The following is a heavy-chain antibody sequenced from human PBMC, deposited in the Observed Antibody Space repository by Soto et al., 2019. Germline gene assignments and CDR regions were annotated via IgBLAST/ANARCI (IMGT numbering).Heavy chain of an antibody. CDR2: INHSGST. Sequence: SETLSLTCAVYGGSFSGYDWSWIRQPPGKGLEWIGEINHSGSTNYNPSLKSRVTISVDTSKNQFSLKLSSVTAADTAVYYCAREVIVATSHFDYWGQGTLVTVSS. CDR1: GGSFSGYD. V-gene: IGHV4-34*01. D-gene: IGHD5-12*01. J-gene: IGHJ4*02. CDR3: AREVIVATSHFDY.